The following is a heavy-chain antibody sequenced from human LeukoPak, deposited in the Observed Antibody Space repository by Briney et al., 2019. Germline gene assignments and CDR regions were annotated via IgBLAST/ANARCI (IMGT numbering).Heavy chain of an antibody. D-gene: IGHD6-19*01. CDR3: ATYSTGFDI. CDR1: GGSVSSGSYY. J-gene: IGHJ3*02. Sequence: SETLSLTCTVSGGSVSSGSYYWSWIRQPPGKGLEWIGYIYYSGSTNYNPSLKSRVIISVDTSKNQFSLKLSSVTAADTAVYYCATYSTGFDIWGQGTVVTVSS. V-gene: IGHV4-61*01. CDR2: IYYSGST.